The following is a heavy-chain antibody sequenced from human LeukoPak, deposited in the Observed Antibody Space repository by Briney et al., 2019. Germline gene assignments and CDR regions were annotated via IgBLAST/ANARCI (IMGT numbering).Heavy chain of an antibody. J-gene: IGHJ4*02. CDR3: GKTTVGYSSGQKPAWPVDY. CDR2: IFGSGGSP. V-gene: IGHV3-23*01. CDR1: GFTFGSHA. D-gene: IGHD5-18*01. Sequence: GGSLRLSCEASGFTFGSHAMYWVRQPPGRGLEWVAGIFGSGGSPHYADPVKGRFTISRDNSRNTVYLQINSLRAEDTAVYYCGKTTVGYSSGQKPAWPVDYWGQGTLVNVSS.